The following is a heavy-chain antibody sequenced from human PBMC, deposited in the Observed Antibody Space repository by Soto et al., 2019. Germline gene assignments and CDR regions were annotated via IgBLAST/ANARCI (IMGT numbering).Heavy chain of an antibody. V-gene: IGHV3-23*01. CDR2: ISGSGGNT. D-gene: IGHD6-19*01. Sequence: GGSLRLSCAASGFTFSSYAMSWVRQAPGKGLEWVSAISGSGGNTYSADTVKGRFTMSRDNAKNSLYLQMNSLRTEDTALYYCARALSSGWYDFDYWGQGTLVTVSS. CDR1: GFTFSSYA. J-gene: IGHJ4*02. CDR3: ARALSSGWYDFDY.